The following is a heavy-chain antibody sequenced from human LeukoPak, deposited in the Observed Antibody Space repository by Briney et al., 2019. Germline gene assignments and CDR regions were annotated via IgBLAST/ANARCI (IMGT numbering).Heavy chain of an antibody. CDR3: ARAYYYDRSGYYTDP. J-gene: IGHJ5*02. CDR2: IKQDGSAK. V-gene: IGHV3-7*01. D-gene: IGHD3-22*01. CDR1: GFTFSTYW. Sequence: GGSLRLSCEASGFTFSTYWVSWVRQTPGKGLEWVANIKQDGSAKYYVDSVKGRFTMSRDNAKNSLYLQMNSLRAEDAAVYYCARAYYYDRSGYYTDPWGQGTLVTVSS.